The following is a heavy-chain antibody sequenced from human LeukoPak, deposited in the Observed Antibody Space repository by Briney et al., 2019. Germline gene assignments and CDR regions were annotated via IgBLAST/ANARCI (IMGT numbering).Heavy chain of an antibody. Sequence: GGSLRLSCAASGFTFSSYEMNWVRQAPGKGLEWVSYISSSGSTIYYADSMKGRFTISRDNAKNSLYLQMNSLRAEDTAVYYCATTPDKYCSSTSCYVIDYWGQGTLVTVSS. J-gene: IGHJ4*02. D-gene: IGHD2-2*01. V-gene: IGHV3-48*03. CDR3: ATTPDKYCSSTSCYVIDY. CDR1: GFTFSSYE. CDR2: ISSSGSTI.